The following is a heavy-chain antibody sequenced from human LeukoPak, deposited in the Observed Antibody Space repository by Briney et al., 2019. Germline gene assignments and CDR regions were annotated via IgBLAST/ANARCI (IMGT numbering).Heavy chain of an antibody. J-gene: IGHJ5*02. CDR3: ARVSSSSWTRGDWFDP. D-gene: IGHD6-13*01. CDR1: GFTFSSYS. Sequence: PGGSLRLSCAASGFTFSSYSMNWVRRAPGKGLEWVSSISSSSSYIYYADSVKGRFTISRDNAKNSLYLQMNSLRAEGTAVYYCARVSSSSWTRGDWFDPWGQGTLVTVSS. V-gene: IGHV3-21*01. CDR2: ISSSSSYI.